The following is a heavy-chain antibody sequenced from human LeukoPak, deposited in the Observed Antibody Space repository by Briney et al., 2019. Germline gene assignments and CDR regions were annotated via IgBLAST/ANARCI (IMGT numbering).Heavy chain of an antibody. J-gene: IGHJ3*02. CDR3: AKDIVVVPAPDDAFDI. Sequence: PGGSLRLSCAASGFTFSSYAMSWVRQAPGKGLEWASAISGSGGSTYYADSVKGRFTISRDNSKNTLYLQMNSLRAEDTAVYYCAKDIVVVPAPDDAFDIWGQGTMVTVSS. CDR1: GFTFSSYA. D-gene: IGHD2-2*01. CDR2: ISGSGGST. V-gene: IGHV3-23*01.